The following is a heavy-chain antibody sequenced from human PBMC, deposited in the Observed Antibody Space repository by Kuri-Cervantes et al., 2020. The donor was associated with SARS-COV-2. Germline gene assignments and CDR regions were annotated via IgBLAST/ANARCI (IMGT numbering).Heavy chain of an antibody. D-gene: IGHD6-13*01. CDR3: ARRGSSWYYFDF. CDR1: GFTFSSYS. Sequence: LSLTCAASGFTFSSYSMNWVRQAPGKGLEWVSYISSSSSYTNYADSVKGRFTISRDNAKKSVYLQMDSLEADDTAVYYCARRGSSWYYFDFWGQGSLVTVSS. J-gene: IGHJ4*02. V-gene: IGHV3-21*05. CDR2: ISSSSSYT.